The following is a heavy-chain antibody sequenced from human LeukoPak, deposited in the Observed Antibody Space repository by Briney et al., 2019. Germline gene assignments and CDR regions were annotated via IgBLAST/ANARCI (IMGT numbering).Heavy chain of an antibody. CDR2: MWDDGTNE. V-gene: IGHV3-30*02. Sequence: GGSLRLSCTASGFNFGVYGMHWVRQAPGKGLEWVAVMWDDGTNENYVESVKGRFTISRDNSKNTLSLQMNGLIPEDTAVYYCAKSVASDAYWGQGTLVTVSS. D-gene: IGHD5-12*01. CDR1: GFNFGVYG. CDR3: AKSVASDAY. J-gene: IGHJ4*02.